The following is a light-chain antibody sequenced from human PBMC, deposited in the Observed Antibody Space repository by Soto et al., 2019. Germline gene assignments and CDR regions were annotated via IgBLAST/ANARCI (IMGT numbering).Light chain of an antibody. CDR1: SSDVGGYTY. Sequence: QSVLTQPASVSGSLGQSITISCTGTSSDVGGYTYVSWYQQHPGKAPKLMIYQVSNRPSGVSNRFSGSKSGNTASLTISGLQTEDEADYYCSSYTNSNTRVFGGGTKLTVL. V-gene: IGLV2-14*01. J-gene: IGLJ3*02. CDR2: QVS. CDR3: SSYTNSNTRV.